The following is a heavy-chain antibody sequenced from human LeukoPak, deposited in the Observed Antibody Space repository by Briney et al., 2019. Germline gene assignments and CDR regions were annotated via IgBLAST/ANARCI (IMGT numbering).Heavy chain of an antibody. D-gene: IGHD3-10*01. Sequence: SETLSLTCTVSGGSVNSYYWNWIRQPPGKGLEWIGCIYYSGSTTYNPSLKSRVTISVDTSKNQFSLELTSVTAADTAEYYCARGWFGGSYWYFDLWGRGTLVTVSS. CDR3: ARGWFGGSYWYFDL. V-gene: IGHV4-59*02. CDR1: GGSVNSYY. CDR2: IYYSGST. J-gene: IGHJ2*01.